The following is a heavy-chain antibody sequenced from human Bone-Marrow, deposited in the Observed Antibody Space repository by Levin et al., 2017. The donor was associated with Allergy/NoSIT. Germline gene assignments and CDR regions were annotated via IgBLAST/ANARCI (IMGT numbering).Heavy chain of an antibody. CDR3: AHRRPGYLGGWDGGDFDF. Sequence: SGPTLVNPTQTLTLTCTFSGFSLTTSGVGVGWIRQPPGKALEWLAVIYWDDDKRYSPSLKSRLIITKDTSKNQVVLTMTNMDPVDTATYYCAHRRPGYLGGWDGGDFDFWGQGTLVTVSS. CDR2: IYWDDDK. V-gene: IGHV2-5*02. D-gene: IGHD6-19*01. J-gene: IGHJ4*02. CDR1: GFSLTTSGVG.